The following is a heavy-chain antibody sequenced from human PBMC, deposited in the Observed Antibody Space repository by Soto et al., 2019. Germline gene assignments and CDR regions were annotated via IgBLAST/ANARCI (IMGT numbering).Heavy chain of an antibody. CDR2: ISYDGSNK. J-gene: IGHJ4*02. V-gene: IGHV3-30-3*01. D-gene: IGHD3-22*01. CDR3: ARGSSEYYYDSSGYSY. Sequence: GGSLRLSCAASGFTFSSYAMHWVRQAPGKGLEWVAVISYDGSNKYYADSVKGRFTISRDNSKNTLYLQMNSLRAEDTAVYYCARGSSEYYYDSSGYSYWAQRTLVTVSS. CDR1: GFTFSSYA.